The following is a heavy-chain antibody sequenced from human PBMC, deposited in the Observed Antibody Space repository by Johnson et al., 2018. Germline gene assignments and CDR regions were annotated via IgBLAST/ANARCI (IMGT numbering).Heavy chain of an antibody. CDR1: GGTFSSYA. Sequence: QVQLVQSGAEVKKPGSSVKVSCKASGGTFSSYAISWVRQAPGQGLEWMGGIIPIFGTANYAQKFQGRVTITADESTSTAYMELSSLRSEDTAVYYCASIGQDYDFWSGYDSGRALRIMDVWGQGTTVTVSS. D-gene: IGHD3-3*01. CDR2: IIPIFGTA. V-gene: IGHV1-69*12. CDR3: ASIGQDYDFWSGYDSGRALRIMDV. J-gene: IGHJ6*02.